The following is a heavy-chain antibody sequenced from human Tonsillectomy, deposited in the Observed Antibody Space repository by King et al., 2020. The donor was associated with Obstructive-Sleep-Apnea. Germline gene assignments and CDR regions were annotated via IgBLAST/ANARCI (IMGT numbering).Heavy chain of an antibody. CDR2: ISSGSKTI. CDR1: GFMFLSYS. Sequence: VKLVESGGGLVQPGGSLRLSCAASGFMFLSYSMNWVRQAPGKKLEWVSYISSGSKTIYYADSVRARFTISRDNAKKSVFLQMNSLRAEDTAVYYCARGGRSSGFDYWGQGTLVTVSS. J-gene: IGHJ4*02. D-gene: IGHD3-16*01. CDR3: ARGGRSSGFDY. V-gene: IGHV3-48*04.